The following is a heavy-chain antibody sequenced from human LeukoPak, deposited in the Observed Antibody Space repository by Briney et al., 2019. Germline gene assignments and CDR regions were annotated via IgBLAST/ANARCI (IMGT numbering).Heavy chain of an antibody. CDR1: GGSISSSSYY. CDR3: ARQEALDSFDY. V-gene: IGHV4-39*01. CDR2: IYYSGST. Sequence: SETLSLTCTVSGGSISSSSYYWGWIRQPPGKGLEWIGSIYYSGSTYYNPSLKSRVTISVDTSKNQFSLKLSSVTAADTAVYYCARQEALDSFDYWSQGTLVTVSS. J-gene: IGHJ4*02.